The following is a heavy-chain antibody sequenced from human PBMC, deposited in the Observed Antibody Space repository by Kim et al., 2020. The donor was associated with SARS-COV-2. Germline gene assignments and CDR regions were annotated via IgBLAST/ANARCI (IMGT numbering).Heavy chain of an antibody. J-gene: IGHJ4*02. Sequence: ASVKVSCKASGYTFTTYDINWVRQATGQGLERVGWMNPNSGNTGFAQKFQGRVTITRNTSISTAYMELSSLRSEDTAVYYCARAPAWGAYSSTYYYFDYWGQGTLVTVSS. CDR1: GYTFTTYD. CDR3: ARAPAWGAYSSTYYYFDY. D-gene: IGHD6-13*01. V-gene: IGHV1-8*01. CDR2: MNPNSGNT.